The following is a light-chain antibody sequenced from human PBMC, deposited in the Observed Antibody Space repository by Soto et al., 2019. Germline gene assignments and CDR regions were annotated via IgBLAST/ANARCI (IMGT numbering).Light chain of an antibody. CDR3: MQTLQIPFHT. J-gene: IGKJ4*01. CDR2: LGS. Sequence: DIVMTQSPLSLAVTPGEPASISCRSNQSLLHSPGHNYLDWYLQKSGQSPQLLIYLGSYRASGVPDRFSGSGSGTDFTLKITRVEADDVGIYYCMQTLQIPFHTFGGGTKVEIK. CDR1: QSLLHSPGHNY. V-gene: IGKV2-28*01.